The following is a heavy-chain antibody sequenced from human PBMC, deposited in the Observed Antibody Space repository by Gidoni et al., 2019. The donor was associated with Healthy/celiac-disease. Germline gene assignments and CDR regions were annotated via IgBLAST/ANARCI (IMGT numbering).Heavy chain of an antibody. Sequence: EVQLVQSGAEVKQPGESLKLSCTGSGDSFTSYWIGWVRQMPGKGLEWMGIIYPGDSDTRYSPTIQGQVTTSANKSSSTAYLQWSRLKASDTAMYSWARLSGSMAVAVDDWGQGTLVTVSS. CDR1: GDSFTSYW. V-gene: IGHV5-51*01. CDR3: ARLSGSMAVAVDD. J-gene: IGHJ4*02. D-gene: IGHD6-19*01. CDR2: IYPGDSDT.